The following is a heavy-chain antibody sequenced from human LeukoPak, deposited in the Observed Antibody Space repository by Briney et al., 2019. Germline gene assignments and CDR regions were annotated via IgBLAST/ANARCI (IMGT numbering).Heavy chain of an antibody. CDR3: ARGVGKVVDIVATTSYYFDY. CDR2: INHSGSA. J-gene: IGHJ4*02. CDR1: GGSISSYY. V-gene: IGHV4-34*01. Sequence: SETLSLTCTVSGGSISSYYWSWIRQPPGKGLEWIGEINHSGSANYNPSLKSRVTISVDTSKNQFSLKLSSVTAADTAVYYCARGVGKVVDIVATTSYYFDYWGQGTLVTVSS. D-gene: IGHD5-12*01.